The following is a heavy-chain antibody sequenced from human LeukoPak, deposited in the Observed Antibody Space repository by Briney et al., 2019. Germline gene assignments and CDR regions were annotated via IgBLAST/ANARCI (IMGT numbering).Heavy chain of an antibody. V-gene: IGHV4-34*01. J-gene: IGHJ4*02. D-gene: IGHD3-22*01. Sequence: SETLSLTCTVSGGSISSYYWSWIRQPPGKGREWIGEINHSGSTNYNPSLKSRVTISEDTTKNQFSLKLNSVTAADTAVYYCARSPYYYDSSGYYPFDYWGQGTLVTVSS. CDR2: INHSGST. CDR3: ARSPYYYDSSGYYPFDY. CDR1: GGSISSYY.